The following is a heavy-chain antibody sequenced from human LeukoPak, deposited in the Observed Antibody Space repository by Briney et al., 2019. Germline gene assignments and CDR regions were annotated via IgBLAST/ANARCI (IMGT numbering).Heavy chain of an antibody. CDR3: VRGSTLRHYQY. Sequence: GSLRLSCAASGFTFSSHYMHWVRQAPGKGLEWIGLIYYSGSTYYNLSLKSRVTISVDTSQNQFSLKLSSVTAADTAVYYCVRGSTLRHYQYWGQGTLVTVSS. CDR1: GFTFSSHY. D-gene: IGHD3-16*01. J-gene: IGHJ4*02. CDR2: IYYSGST. V-gene: IGHV4-59*05.